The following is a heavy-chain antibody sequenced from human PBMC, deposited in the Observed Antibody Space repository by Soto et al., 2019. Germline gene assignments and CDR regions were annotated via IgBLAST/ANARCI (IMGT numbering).Heavy chain of an antibody. CDR2: ISYDGSNK. D-gene: IGHD6-13*01. CDR1: GFTFSSYG. Sequence: GGSLRLSCAASGFTFSSYGMHWVRQAPGKGLEWVAVISYDGSNKYYADSVKGRFTISRDNSKNTLYLQMNSLRAEDTAVYYCAKGADGYSSSWFIYYYYMDVWGKGTTVTVSS. V-gene: IGHV3-30*18. CDR3: AKGADGYSSSWFIYYYYMDV. J-gene: IGHJ6*03.